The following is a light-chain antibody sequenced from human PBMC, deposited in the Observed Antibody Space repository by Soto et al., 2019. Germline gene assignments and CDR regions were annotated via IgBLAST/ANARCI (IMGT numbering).Light chain of an antibody. V-gene: IGLV2-14*01. CDR1: SSDVGDYNY. CDR2: EVS. J-gene: IGLJ1*01. Sequence: QSVLTQPASVSGSPGQSITISCTGTSSDVGDYNYVSWYQHHPGKAPKFMIYEVSNRSSGVSNRFSGSKSGNTASLTISGLQAEDEADYYCSSYTNSRYVFGTGT. CDR3: SSYTNSRYV.